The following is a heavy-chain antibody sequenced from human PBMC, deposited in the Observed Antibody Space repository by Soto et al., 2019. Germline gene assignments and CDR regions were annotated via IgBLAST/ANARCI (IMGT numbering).Heavy chain of an antibody. CDR1: GFTFSSYS. V-gene: IGHV3-30*03. D-gene: IGHD3-22*01. CDR3: ARERGDITMIVVVITGPMDV. J-gene: IGHJ6*02. Sequence: GGSLRLSCAASGFTFSSYSMNWVRQAPGKGLEWVAAITNSRSNKYYADSMKGRFTISRDNSKNTLYLQMNSLRAEDTAVYYCARERGDITMIVVVITGPMDVWGQGTTVTVSS. CDR2: ITNSRSNK.